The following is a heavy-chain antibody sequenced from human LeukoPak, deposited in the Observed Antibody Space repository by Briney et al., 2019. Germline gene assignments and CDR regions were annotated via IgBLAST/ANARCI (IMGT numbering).Heavy chain of an antibody. J-gene: IGHJ4*02. V-gene: IGHV3-48*03. D-gene: IGHD3-3*01. CDR3: ARQARSLETRIPYFDY. CDR2: ISSSGINM. Sequence: PGGSLRLSCAVSGFTVSSYEMNWVRQAPGKGLEWVSQISSSGINMYYADSVKGRFTISRDNAKNSLYLQMNSLSAEDTAVYYCARQARSLETRIPYFDYWGQGTLVTVSS. CDR1: GFTVSSYE.